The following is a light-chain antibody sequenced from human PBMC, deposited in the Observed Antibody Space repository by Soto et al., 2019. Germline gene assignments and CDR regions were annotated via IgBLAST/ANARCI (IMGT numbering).Light chain of an antibody. J-gene: IGKJ1*01. CDR3: LQDYNYPWT. Sequence: AIQMTQSPSSLSASVGDRVTITCRASQDIRNDLGWYQQKPGKAPKLPIHAVSSLQSGVPSRFSGSGSGTDFTLTISSLQPEDFATYYCLQDYNYPWTFGQGTKVDIK. CDR2: AVS. CDR1: QDIRND. V-gene: IGKV1-6*01.